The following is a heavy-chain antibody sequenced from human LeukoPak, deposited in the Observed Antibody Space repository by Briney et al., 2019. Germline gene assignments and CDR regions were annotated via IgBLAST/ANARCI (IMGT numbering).Heavy chain of an antibody. Sequence: KSSETLSLTCTVSGGSINSHYWGWIRQPPGQGLKWIGSIYYSGSTYYNPSLKSRVTILVDTSKNQFSLKLSSVTAADTAVYYCAREGGDYGGNSQFWYFDLWGRGTLVTVSS. CDR1: GGSINSHY. J-gene: IGHJ2*01. CDR3: AREGGDYGGNSQFWYFDL. D-gene: IGHD4-23*01. CDR2: IYYSGST. V-gene: IGHV4-39*07.